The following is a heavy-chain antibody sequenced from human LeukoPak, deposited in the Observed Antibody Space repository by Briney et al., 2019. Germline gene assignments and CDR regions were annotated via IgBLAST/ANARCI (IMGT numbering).Heavy chain of an antibody. D-gene: IGHD5-24*01. CDR3: ARDKDGYNWNFDY. CDR2: IIPIFGTA. J-gene: IGHJ4*02. CDR1: GGTFSSYA. Sequence: SVKVSCKASGGTFSSYAISWVRQAPGQGLEWMGGIIPIFGTANYAQKFQGRVTITTDESTSTAYMELSSLRSEDTAVYYCARDKDGYNWNFDYWRQGTLVTVSS. V-gene: IGHV1-69*05.